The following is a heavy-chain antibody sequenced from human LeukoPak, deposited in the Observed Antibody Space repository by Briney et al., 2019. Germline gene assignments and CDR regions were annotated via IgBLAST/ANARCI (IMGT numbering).Heavy chain of an antibody. Sequence: SGGSLRLSCAASGFTFSSYAMSWVRQAPGKGLEWVLAISGSATSTSYADSVKGRFTISRDNSKNTLYLQMNSLRAEDTAIYYCAKNVESDYWGQGTLVTVSS. CDR2: ISGSATST. V-gene: IGHV3-23*01. CDR3: AKNVESDY. D-gene: IGHD1-1*01. J-gene: IGHJ4*02. CDR1: GFTFSSYA.